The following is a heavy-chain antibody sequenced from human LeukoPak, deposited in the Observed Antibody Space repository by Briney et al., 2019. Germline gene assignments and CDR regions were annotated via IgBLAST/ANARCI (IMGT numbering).Heavy chain of an antibody. Sequence: GGSLRLSCAASGSTFSSNSMNWVRQAPGTGLEWVSSISSSSSYIYYADSVKGRFTISRDNAKNSLYLQMNSLRAEDTAVYYRARASFGWLDHRGTLDYWGQGTLVTVSS. CDR3: ARASFGWLDHRGTLDY. V-gene: IGHV3-21*01. CDR2: ISSSSSYI. J-gene: IGHJ4*02. D-gene: IGHD6-19*01. CDR1: GSTFSSNS.